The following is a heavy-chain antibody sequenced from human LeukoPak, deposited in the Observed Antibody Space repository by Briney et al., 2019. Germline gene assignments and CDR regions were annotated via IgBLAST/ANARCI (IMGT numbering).Heavy chain of an antibody. CDR1: GFTVSSNC. CDR3: ARGRRLPYYFDY. J-gene: IGHJ4*02. V-gene: IGHV3-53*01. D-gene: IGHD6-25*01. CDR2: IYSGGST. Sequence: GGSLRLSCAASGFTVSSNCMSWVRQAPGKGLEWVSVIYSGGSTYYADSVKGRFTISRDNSKNTLYLQMNSLRAEDTAVYYCARGRRLPYYFDYWGQGTLVTVSS.